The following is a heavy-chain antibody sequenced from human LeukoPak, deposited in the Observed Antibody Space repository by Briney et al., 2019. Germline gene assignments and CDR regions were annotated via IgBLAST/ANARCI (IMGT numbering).Heavy chain of an antibody. CDR2: IKQDGGEE. V-gene: IGHV3-7*01. D-gene: IGHD5-18*01. J-gene: IGHJ4*02. CDR1: GFTFSSYW. CDR3: ARDSPERGYSYGPLDNYFDY. Sequence: GGSLRLSCAASGFTFSSYWMSWVRQAAGKGLEWVANIKQDGGEEYYVDSVKGRFHISRDNAKNSLYLQMNSLRPEDTAVYYCARDSPERGYSYGPLDNYFDYWGQGTLVTVSS.